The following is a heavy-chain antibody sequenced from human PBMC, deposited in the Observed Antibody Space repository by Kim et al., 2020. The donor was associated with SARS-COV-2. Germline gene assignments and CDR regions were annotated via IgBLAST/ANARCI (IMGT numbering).Heavy chain of an antibody. CDR2: ISGSGGST. CDR1: GFTFSSYA. J-gene: IGHJ5*02. CDR3: AKAPSMVAATVWFDP. D-gene: IGHD2-15*01. V-gene: IGHV3-23*01. Sequence: GGSLRLSCAASGFTFSSYAMSWVRQAPGKGLEWDSAISGSGGSTYYADSVKGRFTIPRDNSTNTLYLQRNSLRAEDTAVYYCAKAPSMVAATVWFDPWGQGTLVTVSS.